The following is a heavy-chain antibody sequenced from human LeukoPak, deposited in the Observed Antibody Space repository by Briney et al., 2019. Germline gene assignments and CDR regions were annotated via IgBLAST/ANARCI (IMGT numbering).Heavy chain of an antibody. CDR3: ARDRVGPIEWEPTPDAFDI. V-gene: IGHV3-13*01. CDR1: GFTFSSYD. CDR2: IGTAGDT. D-gene: IGHD1-26*01. Sequence: GGSLRLSCAASGFTFSSYDMHWVRQATGKGLEWVSAIGTAGDTYYPGSVKGRFTISRENAKNSLYLQMNSLRAEDTAVYYCARDRVGPIEWEPTPDAFDIWGQGTMVTVSS. J-gene: IGHJ3*02.